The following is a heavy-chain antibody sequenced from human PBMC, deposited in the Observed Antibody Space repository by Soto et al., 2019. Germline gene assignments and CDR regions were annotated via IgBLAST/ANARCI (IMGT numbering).Heavy chain of an antibody. Sequence: GASVKVSCKASGYTFTGYYMHWVRQAPGQGLEWMGWINPNSGNTNYAQKLQGRVTMTTDTSTSTAYMELRSLRSDDTAVYYCARLFFAMAGFDYWGQGTLVTVSS. CDR3: ARLFFAMAGFDY. J-gene: IGHJ4*02. CDR2: INPNSGNT. CDR1: GYTFTGYY. D-gene: IGHD6-19*01. V-gene: IGHV1-18*04.